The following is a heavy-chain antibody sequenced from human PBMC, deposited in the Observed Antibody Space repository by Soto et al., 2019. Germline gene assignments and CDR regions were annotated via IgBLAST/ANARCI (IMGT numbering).Heavy chain of an antibody. CDR3: AREYCTSSSCYGVDY. J-gene: IGHJ4*02. Sequence: ASVKVSCKASGYTFTSYGISWVRQAPGQGLEWMGWISGYNGNTKSAQKFQGRVIMTADTSTSTAYMELRSLRSDDTAVYYCAREYCTSSSCYGVDYWGQGTLVTVSS. D-gene: IGHD2-2*01. V-gene: IGHV1-18*01. CDR2: ISGYNGNT. CDR1: GYTFTSYG.